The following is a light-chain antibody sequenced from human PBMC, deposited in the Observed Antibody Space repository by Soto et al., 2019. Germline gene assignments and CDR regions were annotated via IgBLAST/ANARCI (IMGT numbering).Light chain of an antibody. CDR1: QSVSSN. CDR3: QQYNKWPLT. CDR2: GAS. V-gene: IGKV3-15*01. Sequence: EIVMTQTPATLSVSQGERATLSCRASQSVSSNLAWYQHKPGQAASLLIHGASTRATGIPARFSGSGSGTEFTLTISSLQSEDFAVYYCQQYNKWPLTFGGGTKVEIK. J-gene: IGKJ4*01.